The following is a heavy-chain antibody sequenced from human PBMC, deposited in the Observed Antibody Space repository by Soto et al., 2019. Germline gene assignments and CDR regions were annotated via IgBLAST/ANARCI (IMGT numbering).Heavy chain of an antibody. Sequence: SETLSLTCTVSGGSISSGGYYWSWIRQHPGKGLEWIGYIYYSGSTNYNPSLKSRVTISVDTSKNQFSLKLSSVTAADTAVYYCARDLLTMVRGGTWFDPWGQGTLVTVSS. V-gene: IGHV4-61*08. CDR2: IYYSGST. D-gene: IGHD3-10*01. CDR3: ARDLLTMVRGGTWFDP. CDR1: GGSISSGGYY. J-gene: IGHJ5*02.